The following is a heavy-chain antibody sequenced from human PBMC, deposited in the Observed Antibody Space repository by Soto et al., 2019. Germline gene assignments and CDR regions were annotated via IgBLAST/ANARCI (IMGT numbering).Heavy chain of an antibody. CDR1: GFTFSDYS. V-gene: IGHV3-21*01. J-gene: IGHJ3*02. CDR3: ARRRGPERDCSVGSCYSRRDAFDI. D-gene: IGHD2-15*01. Sequence: GGSLRLSCVASGFTFSDYSMNLVRQAPGKGLEWVSAISSSKNYIYYADSLGGRFSISRDNTQKSLYLQMKSLRVEETAVYYCARRRGPERDCSVGSCYSRRDAFDIWGEGSMVTVSS. CDR2: ISSSKNYI.